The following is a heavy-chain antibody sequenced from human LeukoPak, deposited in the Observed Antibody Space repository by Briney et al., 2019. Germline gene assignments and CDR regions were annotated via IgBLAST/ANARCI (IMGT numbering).Heavy chain of an antibody. V-gene: IGHV4-4*07. Sequence: SETLSLTCTVSGGSISTFYWTWIRQPAGKGLEWVGRIYTSGATNYNPSLKSRLTMSIDTSKKQFSLKLTSVTAADTAVYYCARDLAAAGTIDPWGQGTLVTVSS. J-gene: IGHJ5*02. CDR2: IYTSGAT. CDR3: ARDLAAAGTIDP. D-gene: IGHD6-13*01. CDR1: GGSISTFY.